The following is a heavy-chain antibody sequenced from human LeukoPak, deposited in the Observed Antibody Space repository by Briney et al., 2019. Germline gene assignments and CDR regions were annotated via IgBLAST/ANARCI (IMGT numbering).Heavy chain of an antibody. V-gene: IGHV3-53*01. CDR2: IYSGGST. J-gene: IGHJ4*02. CDR3: ARIGGSFSSEVDE. D-gene: IGHD1-26*01. CDR1: WFTVSCNY. Sequence: GGSPRLSCGASWFTVSCNYMSLVRPAPGKGLEWVSVIYSGGSTYYADSVEGRFTISRDNAKNSLYLQMNSLRAEDTAMYYCARIGGSFSSEVDEWGQGTLVTVSS.